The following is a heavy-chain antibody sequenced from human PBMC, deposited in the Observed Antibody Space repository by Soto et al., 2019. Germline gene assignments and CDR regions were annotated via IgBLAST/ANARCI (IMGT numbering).Heavy chain of an antibody. CDR2: ISGSGGST. J-gene: IGHJ6*02. CDR3: AKGEKGYCSGGSCYSGYYYYGMDV. D-gene: IGHD2-15*01. Sequence: SLRLSCAASGFTFSSYAMSWVRQAPGKGLEWVSAISGSGGSTYYADSVKGRFTISRDNSKNTLYLQMNSLRAEDTAVYYCAKGEKGYCSGGSCYSGYYYYGMDVWGQGTTVTVSS. CDR1: GFTFSSYA. V-gene: IGHV3-23*01.